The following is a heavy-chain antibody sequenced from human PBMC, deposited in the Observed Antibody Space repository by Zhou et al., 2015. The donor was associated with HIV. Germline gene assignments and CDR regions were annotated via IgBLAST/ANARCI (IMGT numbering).Heavy chain of an antibody. CDR3: ARLYDLSGFFRWTTS. V-gene: IGHV3-23*01. J-gene: IGHJ4*02. CDR1: GFTFSSYG. D-gene: IGHD3-22*01. CDR2: VSGSGGNS. Sequence: EVRLLESGGGLVQPGRSLRLSCAASGFTFSSYGMAWFRQAPGKGLQWVSAVSGSGGNSWISDSLKDRFSISRDNSKNTLYLQMDNLGIEDTAVYYCARLYDLSGFFRWTTSWGQGTLVAVS.